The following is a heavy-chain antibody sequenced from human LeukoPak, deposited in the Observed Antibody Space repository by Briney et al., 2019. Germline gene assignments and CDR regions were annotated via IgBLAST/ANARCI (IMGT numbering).Heavy chain of an antibody. D-gene: IGHD3-22*01. J-gene: IGHJ4*02. CDR1: GYTFTGYY. CDR2: INPNSGGT. V-gene: IGHV1-2*02. Sequence: ASVKVSCKASGYTFTGYYMRWVRQAPGQGLEWMGWINPNSGGTNYAQKFQGRVTMTRDTSISTAYMELSRLRSDDPAVYYCARGNYYDSSGYYDWGQGTLVTVSS. CDR3: ARGNYYDSSGYYD.